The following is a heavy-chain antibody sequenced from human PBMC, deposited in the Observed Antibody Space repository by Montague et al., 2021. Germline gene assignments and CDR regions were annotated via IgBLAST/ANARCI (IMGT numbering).Heavy chain of an antibody. V-gene: IGHV4-39*07. CDR2: IYYSGNS. CDR1: GASTTSNIYY. D-gene: IGHD6-13*01. CDR3: ARVFSSWYVGWFDP. Sequence: SETLSLTCTVSGASTTSNIYYWGWTRQSPGKGLEWIGSIYYSGNSFYQPSLKSRITMAVDTSKNQFSLKLGSVTAADTAIYYCARVFSSWYVGWFDPWGQGTLVTVSS. J-gene: IGHJ5*02.